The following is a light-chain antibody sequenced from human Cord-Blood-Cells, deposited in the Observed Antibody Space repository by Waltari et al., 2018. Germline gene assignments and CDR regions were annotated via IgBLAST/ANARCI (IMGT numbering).Light chain of an antibody. CDR3: CSYAGSYTWV. CDR1: SSYFGCYNY. J-gene: IGLJ3*02. CDR2: DFS. Sequence: QSALTQPRSVSGSPGQSVTIPCTGTSSYFGCYNYVSWYQQHPGKAPELMIYDFSKRPSGVPDRFSGSKSSNTASLTISGLQAEDEAEYYCCSYAGSYTWVFGGGTKLTVL. V-gene: IGLV2-11*01.